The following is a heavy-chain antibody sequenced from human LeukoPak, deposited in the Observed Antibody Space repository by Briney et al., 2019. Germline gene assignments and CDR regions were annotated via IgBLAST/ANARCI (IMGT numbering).Heavy chain of an antibody. CDR2: VSDSSDV. J-gene: IGHJ4*02. D-gene: IGHD5-18*01. CDR1: GFNFRNYG. V-gene: IGHV3-69-1*01. Sequence: PGGSLRLSCAASGFNFRNYGMHWVRQAPGKGLEWVSTVSDSSDVHYSDSVKGRFTISRDNARNSLYLQMNSLRDEDTAVYYCARDGLHTAHFDYWGQGTLVTVSS. CDR3: ARDGLHTAHFDY.